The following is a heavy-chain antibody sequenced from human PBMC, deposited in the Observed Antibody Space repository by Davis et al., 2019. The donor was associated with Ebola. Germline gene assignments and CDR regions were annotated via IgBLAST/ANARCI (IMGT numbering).Heavy chain of an antibody. D-gene: IGHD4-23*01. CDR3: AKDKATVGFY. CDR2: IWYDGSRK. V-gene: IGHV3-33*06. Sequence: GESLKISCAASGFNFRSYGMHWVRQAPDKGLEWVAVIWYDGSRKYYGDSVKGRFTISRHNSKNTLYLQMNSLRAEDTAVYYCAKDKATVGFYWGQGTLVTVSS. J-gene: IGHJ4*02. CDR1: GFNFRSYG.